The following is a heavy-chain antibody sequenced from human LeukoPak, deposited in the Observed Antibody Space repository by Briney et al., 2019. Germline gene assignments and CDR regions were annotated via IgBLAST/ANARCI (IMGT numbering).Heavy chain of an antibody. J-gene: IGHJ4*02. CDR3: ARESHETREDY. Sequence: ASVKVSCKASGYTFTSYDINWVRQATGQGLEWMGWMNPNSGNTGYAQKFQGRVTMTRNTSISTAYMELRSLRSDDTAMYYCARESHETREDYWGQGTLVTVSS. CDR1: GYTFTSYD. V-gene: IGHV1-8*01. CDR2: MNPNSGNT. D-gene: IGHD1-1*01.